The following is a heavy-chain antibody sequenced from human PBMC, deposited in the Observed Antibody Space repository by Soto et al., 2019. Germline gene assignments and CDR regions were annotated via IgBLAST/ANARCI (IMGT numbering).Heavy chain of an antibody. CDR1: GGSISSGDYY. V-gene: IGHV4-30-4*01. J-gene: IGHJ4*02. D-gene: IGHD3-16*02. CDR3: ARVATHGPSLRLGELSRILNDY. CDR2: IYYSGST. Sequence: QVQLQESGPGLVKPSQTLSLTCTVSGGSISSGDYYWSWIRQPPGKGLEWIGYIYYSGSTYYNPSLKSRVTISVDTSKNQFSLKLSSVTAADTAVYYCARVATHGPSLRLGELSRILNDYWGQGTLVTVSS.